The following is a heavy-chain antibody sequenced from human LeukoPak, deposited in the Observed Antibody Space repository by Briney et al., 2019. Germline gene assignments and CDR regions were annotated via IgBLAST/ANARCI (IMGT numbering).Heavy chain of an antibody. CDR1: GFTFSSYA. Sequence: GGSLRLSCAASGFTFSSYAMSWVRQAPGKGLEWVSVIYSGGSTYYADSVKGRFTISRDNSKNTLYLQMNSLRAEDTAVYYCVRGRFDGGWLNDYWGQGTLVTVSS. J-gene: IGHJ4*02. D-gene: IGHD6-19*01. V-gene: IGHV3-53*01. CDR3: VRGRFDGGWLNDY. CDR2: IYSGGST.